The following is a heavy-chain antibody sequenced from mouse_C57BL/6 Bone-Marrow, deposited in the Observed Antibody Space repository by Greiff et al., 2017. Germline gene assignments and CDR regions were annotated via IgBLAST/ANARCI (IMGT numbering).Heavy chain of an antibody. D-gene: IGHD2-1*01. CDR1: GYAFTHYL. V-gene: IGHV1-54*01. CDR3: ARLYSGNYGNAMDY. J-gene: IGHJ4*01. CDR2: INPGSGGT. Sequence: QVQLQQSGAELVRPGTSVKVSCKASGYAFTHYLIEWVKQRPGQGLEWIGVINPGSGGTNYNEKFKGKATLTADKSSSTAYMQLSSLTSEASAVYFCARLYSGNYGNAMDYWGQGTSVTGSS.